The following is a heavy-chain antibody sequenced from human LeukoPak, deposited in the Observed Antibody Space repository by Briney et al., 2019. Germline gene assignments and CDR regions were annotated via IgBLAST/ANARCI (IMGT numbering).Heavy chain of an antibody. D-gene: IGHD2-15*01. J-gene: IGHJ4*02. CDR2: VFHTGDT. V-gene: IGHV4-59*08. CDR1: GDPINSFY. Sequence: PSETLSLTRAVSGDPINSFYWSWIRQPPGKGLEWIGYVFHTGDTNSNPSLKSRVTVSLDTSTSQVSLRLTSVTAADTAVYYCARHPFATPFDHWGRGILVTVSS. CDR3: ARHPFATPFDH.